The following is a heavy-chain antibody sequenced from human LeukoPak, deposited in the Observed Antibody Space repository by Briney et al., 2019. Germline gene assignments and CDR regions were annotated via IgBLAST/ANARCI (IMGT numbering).Heavy chain of an antibody. Sequence: AGGSLRLSCAASGFTFSSYSMNWVRQAPGKGLEWVSSISSSSSYIYYADSVKGRFTISRDNAKNSLYLQMNSLRAEDTAVYYCARVEVATINDAYYFDYWGQGTLVTVSS. V-gene: IGHV3-21*01. CDR3: ARVEVATINDAYYFDY. CDR1: GFTFSSYS. CDR2: ISSSSSYI. J-gene: IGHJ4*02. D-gene: IGHD5-12*01.